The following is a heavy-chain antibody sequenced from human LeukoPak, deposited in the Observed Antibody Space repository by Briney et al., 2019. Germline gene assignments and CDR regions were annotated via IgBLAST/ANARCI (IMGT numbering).Heavy chain of an antibody. D-gene: IGHD1-26*01. V-gene: IGHV3-21*01. Sequence: GGSLRLSCAASGFTFSIYSMDWVRQAPGKGLEWVSSIISSGSYIYYADSVKGRFTISRDNAKSSLYLQMNSLRAEDTAVYYCARDPYSGSYGADYYYYMDVWGKGTTVTISS. CDR1: GFTFSIYS. CDR2: IISSGSYI. CDR3: ARDPYSGSYGADYYYYMDV. J-gene: IGHJ6*03.